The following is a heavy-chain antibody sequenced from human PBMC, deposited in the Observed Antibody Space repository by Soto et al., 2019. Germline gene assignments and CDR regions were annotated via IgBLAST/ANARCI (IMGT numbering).Heavy chain of an antibody. Sequence: SETLSLTCAVSGGSISSYYWSWIRQPAGKGLEWIGRIYTSGSTNYNPSLKSRVTMSVDTSKNQFSLKLSSVTAADTAVYYCARERVVVPAAQTYYYYGMDVWGQGTTVTVSS. CDR1: GGSISSYY. CDR2: IYTSGST. CDR3: ARERVVVPAAQTYYYYGMDV. J-gene: IGHJ6*02. V-gene: IGHV4-4*07. D-gene: IGHD2-2*01.